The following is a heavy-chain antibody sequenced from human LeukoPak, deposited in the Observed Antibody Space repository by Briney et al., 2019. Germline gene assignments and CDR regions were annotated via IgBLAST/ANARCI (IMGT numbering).Heavy chain of an antibody. CDR3: AIVVAARQGTIDP. Sequence: ASVKVSCKASGYTFPSYSMHWVRQAPGQGLEWMGIINPSGGSTSYAQKFQGRVTMTRDTSTSTVYMDLSSLRSEDTAVYYCAIVVAARQGTIDPWGQGTLVTISS. J-gene: IGHJ5*02. CDR1: GYTFPSYS. V-gene: IGHV1-46*01. CDR2: INPSGGST. D-gene: IGHD6-6*01.